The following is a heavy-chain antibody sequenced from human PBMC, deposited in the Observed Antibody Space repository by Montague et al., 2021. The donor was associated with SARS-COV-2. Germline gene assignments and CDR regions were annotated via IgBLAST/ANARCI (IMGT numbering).Heavy chain of an antibody. CDR2: IYYSGST. V-gene: IGHV4-59*01. J-gene: IGHJ6*03. Sequence: SETLSLTCTVSGGSISSYYWSWIRQPPGKGLEWIVYIYYSGSTNYNPSLRSRVTISVDTSWYRFSLMLSSVTAADTAVYYCARDRRTDFVWLFSDSGSFYYYMDVGGKGTTVTVSS. D-gene: IGHD3-9*01. CDR1: GGSISSYY. CDR3: ARDRRTDFVWLFSDSGSFYYYMDV.